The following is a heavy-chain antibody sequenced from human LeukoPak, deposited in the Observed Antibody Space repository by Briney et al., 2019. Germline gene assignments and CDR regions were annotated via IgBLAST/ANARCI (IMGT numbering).Heavy chain of an antibody. V-gene: IGHV3-30*18. CDR2: ISYDGSNK. CDR1: GFTFSSYG. Sequence: GGSLRLSCAASGFTFSSYGMHWVRQAPGKGLEWVAVISYDGSNKYYADSVKGRFTISRDNSKNTLYLQMNSLRAEDTAVYYCAKDMGAQDNWFDPWGQGTLVTVSS. D-gene: IGHD1-26*01. J-gene: IGHJ5*02. CDR3: AKDMGAQDNWFDP.